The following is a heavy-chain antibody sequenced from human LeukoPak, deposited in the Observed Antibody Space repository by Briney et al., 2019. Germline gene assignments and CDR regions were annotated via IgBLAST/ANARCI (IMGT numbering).Heavy chain of an antibody. CDR3: ARDSDWQIDY. CDR1: GYTFSSHG. CDR2: ISGYSGST. V-gene: IGHV1-18*01. D-gene: IGHD6-19*01. J-gene: IGHJ4*02. Sequence: ASVTVSCKASGYTFSSHGLNWVRQAPGQGLEWMGWISGYSGSTNYAQKFQGRVTVTPDTSTNTVYMELGSLTSDDTAVYYCARDSDWQIDYWGQGTLVTVSS.